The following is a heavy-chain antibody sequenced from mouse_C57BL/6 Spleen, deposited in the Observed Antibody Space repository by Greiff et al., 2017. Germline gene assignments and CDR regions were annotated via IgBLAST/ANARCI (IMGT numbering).Heavy chain of an antibody. CDR3: ARDYYGTPFAY. D-gene: IGHD1-1*01. J-gene: IGHJ3*01. V-gene: IGHV5-17*01. Sequence: EVQLVESGGGLVKPGGSLKLSCAASGFTFSDYGMHWVRQAPEKGLEWVAYISSGSSTIYYADTVKGRFTISRDNAKNTLFLQMTSLRSEDTAMYYCARDYYGTPFAYWGQGTLVTVSA. CDR1: GFTFSDYG. CDR2: ISSGSSTI.